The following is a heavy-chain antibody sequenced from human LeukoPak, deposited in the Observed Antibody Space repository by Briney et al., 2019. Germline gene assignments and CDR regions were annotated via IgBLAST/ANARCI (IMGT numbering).Heavy chain of an antibody. CDR1: GFTFSSYA. V-gene: IGHV3-23*01. CDR2: ISSSGSGGST. J-gene: IGHJ5*01. D-gene: IGHD6-13*01. Sequence: GGSLRLSCAASGFTFSSYAMSWVRQAPGKGLEWVSGISSSGSGGSTYYADSVKGRFTISRDNSKNTLYLQINSVGAEDTAVYYCARAYSSSWYDFWGQGTLVTVSS. CDR3: ARAYSSSWYDF.